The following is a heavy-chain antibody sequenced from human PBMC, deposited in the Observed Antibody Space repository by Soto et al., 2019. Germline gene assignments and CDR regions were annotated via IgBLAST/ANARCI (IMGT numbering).Heavy chain of an antibody. CDR3: ARDRGGLDDFWSGYYLDY. CDR2: TYYRSKWYN. Sequence: LSLTCAISGDSVSSNSAAWNWIRQSPSRGLEWLGRTYYRSKWYNDYAVSVKSRITINPDTSKNQFSLQLNSVTPEDTAVYYCARDRGGLDDFWSGYYLDYWGQGTQVTVSS. CDR1: GDSVSSNSAA. D-gene: IGHD3-3*01. V-gene: IGHV6-1*01. J-gene: IGHJ4*02.